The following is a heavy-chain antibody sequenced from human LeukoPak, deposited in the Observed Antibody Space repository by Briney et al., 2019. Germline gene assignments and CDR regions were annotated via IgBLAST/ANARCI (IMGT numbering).Heavy chain of an antibody. V-gene: IGHV1-46*01. CDR1: GYTFTSYY. CDR2: INPSGGST. J-gene: IGHJ2*01. D-gene: IGHD4-23*01. Sequence: ASVKVSCKASGYTFTSYYMHWVRQAPGQGLEWMGIINPSGGSTSYAQKFQGRVTITADESTSTAYMELSSLRSEDTAVYYCARNSGFRWTYFDLWGRGTLVTVSS. CDR3: ARNSGFRWTYFDL.